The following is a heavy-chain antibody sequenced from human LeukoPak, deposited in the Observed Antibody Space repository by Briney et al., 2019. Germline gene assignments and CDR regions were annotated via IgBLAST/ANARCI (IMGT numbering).Heavy chain of an antibody. D-gene: IGHD2-15*01. CDR2: ISSSSSYI. J-gene: IGHJ6*02. Sequence: GGSLRLSCEASGFTFSSYWMNWVRQAPGKGLEWVSSISSSSSYIYYADSVKGRFTISRDNAKNSLYLQMNSLRAEDTAVYFCARGLYRSGGNCYYYYYAMDVWGQGTTVTVSS. CDR1: GFTFSSYW. CDR3: ARGLYRSGGNCYYYYYAMDV. V-gene: IGHV3-21*01.